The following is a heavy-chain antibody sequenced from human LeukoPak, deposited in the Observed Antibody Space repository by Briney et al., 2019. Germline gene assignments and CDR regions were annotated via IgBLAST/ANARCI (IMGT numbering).Heavy chain of an antibody. J-gene: IGHJ4*02. CDR2: VHYSGST. CDR3: ATYYSDSSAYVHYLDS. V-gene: IGHV4-59*03. Sequence: PSETLSLTCTVSGGCISGFYWSWIRQPPEKGLEWIGYVHYSGSTNYNPSLKSRVIISVDSSKNQFSLKLSSVTAADTAVYYCATYYSDSSAYVHYLDSWGQGTLVTVSS. D-gene: IGHD3-22*01. CDR1: GGCISGFY.